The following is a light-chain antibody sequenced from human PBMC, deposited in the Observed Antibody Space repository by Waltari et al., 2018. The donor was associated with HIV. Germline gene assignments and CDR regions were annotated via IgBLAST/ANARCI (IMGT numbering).Light chain of an antibody. CDR1: RSNIGAGYD. CDR2: DNT. Sequence: QSVLTQPPSVPGAPGQRVTISCTGTRSNIGAGYDVHCYQHFPGSVPRLLIYDNTNRPSGVPDRFSGSKSGTSASLAISGLQAEDEADYYCQSYDSSLKVIFGGGTKVTVL. CDR3: QSYDSSLKVI. V-gene: IGLV1-40*01. J-gene: IGLJ2*01.